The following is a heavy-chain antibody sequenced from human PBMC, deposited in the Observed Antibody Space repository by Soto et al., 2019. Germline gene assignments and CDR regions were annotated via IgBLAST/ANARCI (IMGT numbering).Heavy chain of an antibody. Sequence: PGGSLRLSCAASGFTFSSYSMNWVRQAPGKGLEWVSSISSSSSYIYYADSVKGRFTISRDNAKNSLYLQMNSLRAEDTAVYYCARVRITMVPGVFDYWGQGTLVTVSS. CDR1: GFTFSSYS. CDR2: ISSSSSYI. J-gene: IGHJ4*02. CDR3: ARVRITMVPGVFDY. D-gene: IGHD3-10*01. V-gene: IGHV3-21*01.